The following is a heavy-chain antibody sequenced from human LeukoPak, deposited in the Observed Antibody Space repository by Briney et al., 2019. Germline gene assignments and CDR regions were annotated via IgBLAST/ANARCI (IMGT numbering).Heavy chain of an antibody. J-gene: IGHJ6*03. CDR2: INHSGSI. V-gene: IGHV4-34*01. Sequence: SETLSLTCAVYGGSFSGYSWNWIRQPPGKGLGWIGEINHSGSINYNPSLKSRVTISVDTSKNQFSLKLSSVTAADTAVYYCARKPRGSESSGYYYYYYLDVWGKGTTVTVSS. D-gene: IGHD3-22*01. CDR3: ARKPRGSESSGYYYYYYLDV. CDR1: GGSFSGYS.